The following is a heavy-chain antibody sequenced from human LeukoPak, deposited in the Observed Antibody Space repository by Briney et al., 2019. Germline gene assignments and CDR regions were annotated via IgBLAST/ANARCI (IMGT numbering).Heavy chain of an antibody. D-gene: IGHD2-21*02. Sequence: PSETLSLTCAVYGGSFSGYYWSWIRQPPGKGLEWIGEINHSGSTNYNPSLKSRVTISVDTSKNQFSLKLSSVTDADTAVYYCAMPDLTYCGGDCYSSPAFDIWGQGTMVTVSS. CDR3: AMPDLTYCGGDCYSSPAFDI. J-gene: IGHJ3*02. CDR2: INHSGST. V-gene: IGHV4-34*01. CDR1: GGSFSGYY.